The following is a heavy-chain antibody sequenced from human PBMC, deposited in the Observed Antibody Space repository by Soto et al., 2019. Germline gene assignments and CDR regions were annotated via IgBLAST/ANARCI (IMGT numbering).Heavy chain of an antibody. V-gene: IGHV1-18*01. CDR3: ARGSRISRYFDWLLGTFDY. CDR1: GYTFTSYG. J-gene: IGHJ4*02. CDR2: ISAYNGNT. D-gene: IGHD3-9*01. Sequence: ASVKVSCKASGYTFTSYGISWVRQAPGQGLEWMGWISAYNGNTNYAQKLQGRVTMTTDTSTSTAYMELRSLRSDDTAVYYCARGSRISRYFDWLLGTFDYWGQGTLVTVSS.